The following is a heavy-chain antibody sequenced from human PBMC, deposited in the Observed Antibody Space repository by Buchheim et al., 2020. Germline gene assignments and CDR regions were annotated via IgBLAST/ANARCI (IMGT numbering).Heavy chain of an antibody. CDR1: GFTVSSNY. J-gene: IGHJ6*02. V-gene: IGHV3-66*01. D-gene: IGHD3-10*01. CDR2: IYSGGST. Sequence: EVQLVESGGGLVQPGGSLRLSCAASGFTVSSNYMSWVRQAPGKGLEWVSVIYSGGSTYYADSVKGRFTISRDNSKNTLHLQMNSLRAEDTAVYYCAREEVGSGSYGMDVWGQGTT. CDR3: AREEVGSGSYGMDV.